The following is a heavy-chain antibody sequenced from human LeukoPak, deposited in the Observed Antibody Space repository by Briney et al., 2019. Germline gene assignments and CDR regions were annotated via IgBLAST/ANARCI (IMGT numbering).Heavy chain of an antibody. D-gene: IGHD3-3*01. Sequence: SETLSLTCAVYGGSFSDYYWSWIRQSAEKGLEWIGRIYTSGSTNYNPSLKSRVTMSVDTSKNLFSLKLSSVTAADTAVYYCARERYDSDAFDIWGQGTMVTVSS. J-gene: IGHJ3*02. CDR1: GGSFSDYY. V-gene: IGHV4-59*10. CDR3: ARERYDSDAFDI. CDR2: IYTSGST.